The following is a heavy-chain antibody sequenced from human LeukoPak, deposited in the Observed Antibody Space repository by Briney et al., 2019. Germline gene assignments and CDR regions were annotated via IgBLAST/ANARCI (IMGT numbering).Heavy chain of an antibody. Sequence: GGSLRLSCAASGFTFSSYSMNWVRQAPGKGLVWVSRINSDGSSTNYADSVKGRFTISRDNAKNTLYLQMNSLRAEDTAVYYCARVWYSSTWCIDHWGQGTLVTVSS. CDR3: ARVWYSSTWCIDH. J-gene: IGHJ4*02. CDR2: INSDGSST. V-gene: IGHV3-74*01. CDR1: GFTFSSYS. D-gene: IGHD6-13*01.